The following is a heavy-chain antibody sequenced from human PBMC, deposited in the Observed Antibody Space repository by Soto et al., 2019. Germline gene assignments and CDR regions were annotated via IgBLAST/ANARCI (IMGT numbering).Heavy chain of an antibody. D-gene: IGHD3-10*01. CDR3: ATPYYYGSGSYLLGYYYYYGMDV. V-gene: IGHV1-69*01. CDR1: GGTFSSYA. CDR2: IIPIFGTA. Sequence: QVQLVQSGAEVKKPGSSVKVSCKASGGTFSSYAISWVRQAPGQGLEWMGGIIPIFGTANYAQKFQGRVTITADESTSTAYMALSSLGSEDTAVYYCATPYYYGSGSYLLGYYYYYGMDVWGQGTTVTVSS. J-gene: IGHJ6*02.